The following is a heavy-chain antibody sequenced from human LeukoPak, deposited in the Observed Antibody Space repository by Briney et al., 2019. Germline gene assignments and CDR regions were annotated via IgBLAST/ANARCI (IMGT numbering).Heavy chain of an antibody. Sequence: ASVKVSCKASGYTFTGYYMHWVRQAPGQGLEWMGWINPNSGGTNYAQKLQGRVTMTTDTSTSTAYMELRSLRSDDTAVYYCARAGRGCSGGSCYSESKGRYYYYMDVWGKGTTVTVSS. CDR1: GYTFTGYY. J-gene: IGHJ6*03. CDR2: INPNSGGT. CDR3: ARAGRGCSGGSCYSESKGRYYYYMDV. D-gene: IGHD2-15*01. V-gene: IGHV1-2*02.